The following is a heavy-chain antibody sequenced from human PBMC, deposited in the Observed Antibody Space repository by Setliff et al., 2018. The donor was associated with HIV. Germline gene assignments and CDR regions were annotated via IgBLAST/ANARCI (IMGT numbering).Heavy chain of an antibody. D-gene: IGHD3-16*02. CDR2: VYYSGGT. V-gene: IGHV4-59*01. CDR3: ARTPLPGPHWYFDL. J-gene: IGHJ2*01. Sequence: SETLSLTCSVSGGSISSYYWSWIRQPPGKGLEWIGCVYYSGGTNYNPSLKSRVAISKDTSKNQVVLTMTNMDPVDTATYYCARTPLPGPHWYFDLWGRGTLVTVSS. CDR1: GGSISSYY.